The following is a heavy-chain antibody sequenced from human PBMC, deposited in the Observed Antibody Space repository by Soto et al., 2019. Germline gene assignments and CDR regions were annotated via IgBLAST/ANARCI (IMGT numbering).Heavy chain of an antibody. D-gene: IGHD4-17*01. J-gene: IGHJ4*02. V-gene: IGHV4-4*02. CDR2: IYHSGSS. CDR1: SDSVSRSYW. CDR3: ARGGDYRFDY. Sequence: QVQLQESGPGLVKPSGTLSLTCAVSSDSVSRSYWWSWVRQPPGKGLEWIGEIYHSGSSHYNPSLKTRVTISMDKSKNQFSLKLNSVTAADTAVYYCARGGDYRFDYWGQGILVTVSS.